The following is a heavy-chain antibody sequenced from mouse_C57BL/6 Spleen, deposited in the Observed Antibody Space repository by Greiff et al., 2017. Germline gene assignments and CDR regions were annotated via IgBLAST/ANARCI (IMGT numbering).Heavy chain of an antibody. CDR3: ARRFGYYGGYAMDY. CDR1: GFTFSDYY. D-gene: IGHD2-3*01. CDR2: ISNGGGST. Sequence: EVQGVESGGGLVQPGGSLKLSCAASGFTFSDYYMYWVRQTPEKRLEWVAYISNGGGSTYYPDTVKGRFTISRDNAKNTLYLQMSRLKSEDTAMYYCARRFGYYGGYAMDYWGQGTSVTVSS. J-gene: IGHJ4*01. V-gene: IGHV5-12*01.